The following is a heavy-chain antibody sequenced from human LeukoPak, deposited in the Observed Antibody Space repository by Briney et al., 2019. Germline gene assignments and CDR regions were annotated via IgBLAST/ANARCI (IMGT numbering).Heavy chain of an antibody. J-gene: IGHJ4*02. D-gene: IGHD1-1*01. Sequence: SETLSLTCAVSGYSISSGYYWGWIRQPPGKGLEWIGGIYHSGSTYYNPSLKSRVTISVDTSKNQFSLKLSSVTAADTAVYYCALNTGPDYWGQGTLVTVSS. CDR2: IYHSGST. V-gene: IGHV4-38-2*01. CDR3: ALNTGPDY. CDR1: GYSISSGYY.